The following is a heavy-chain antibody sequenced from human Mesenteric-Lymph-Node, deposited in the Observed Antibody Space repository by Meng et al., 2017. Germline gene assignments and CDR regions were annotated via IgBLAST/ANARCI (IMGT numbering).Heavy chain of an antibody. CDR3: ARGRGAWELGENDS. CDR2: INPNSGNR. J-gene: IGHJ4*02. Sequence: QVQLVQFGAEVKKPGSSVKVSCKASGYTFTSSDIIWVRQATGQGLEWMGWINPNSGNRGYAQKFQGRVTMTRNTPISTAYMELSSLRSEDTAVYYCARGRGAWELGENDSWGQGTLVTVSS. D-gene: IGHD3-10*01. CDR1: GYTFTSSD. V-gene: IGHV1-8*01.